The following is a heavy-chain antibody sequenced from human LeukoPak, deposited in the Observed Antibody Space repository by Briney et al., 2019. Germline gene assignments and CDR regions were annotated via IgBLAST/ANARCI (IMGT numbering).Heavy chain of an antibody. CDR1: GFTFSSYG. V-gene: IGHV3-33*01. Sequence: PGRSLRLSCAASGFTFSSYGMHWVRQAPGKGLEWVAVIWYDGSNKYYADSVKGRFTISRDNSKNTLYLQMNSLRAEDTAVYYCARDPSRDYGDYAPWGQGTLVTVSS. J-gene: IGHJ4*02. CDR2: IWYDGSNK. CDR3: ARDPSRDYGDYAP. D-gene: IGHD4-17*01.